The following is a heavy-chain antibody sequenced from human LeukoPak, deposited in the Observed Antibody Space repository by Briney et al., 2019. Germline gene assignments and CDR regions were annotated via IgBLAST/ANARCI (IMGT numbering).Heavy chain of an antibody. CDR1: GGSISGDNSY. Sequence: SETLSLTCTASGGSISGDNSYWAWIRQPPGKGLEWIGTIYYSGITYYNPSLRSRVTVSVDTSKNQFSLRLSSVTAADTAVYYCARRNYYFDYWGQGALVTVSS. V-gene: IGHV4-39*01. CDR3: ARRNYYFDY. D-gene: IGHD1-7*01. J-gene: IGHJ4*02. CDR2: IYYSGIT.